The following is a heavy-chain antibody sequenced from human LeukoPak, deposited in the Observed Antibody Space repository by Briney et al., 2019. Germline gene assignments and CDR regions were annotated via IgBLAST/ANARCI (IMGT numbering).Heavy chain of an antibody. D-gene: IGHD3-10*01. CDR2: ISTYNGNT. CDR1: GYTVTSYG. J-gene: IGHJ4*02. V-gene: IGHV1-18*01. CDR3: ARDRSMVRGESGY. Sequence: ASVTVSCKASGYTVTSYGITWVRQAPGQGLEGMGWISTYNGNTNYAQNLQDRLTMTTDASTSTTYMELRSLRSDDTAVYYCARDRSMVRGESGYWGQGTLVTVSS.